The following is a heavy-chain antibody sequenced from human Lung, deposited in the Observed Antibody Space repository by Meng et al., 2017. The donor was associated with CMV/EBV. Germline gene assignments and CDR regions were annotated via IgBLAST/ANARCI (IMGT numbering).Heavy chain of an antibody. CDR1: GGTLSSYA. CDR2: IIPILGIV. V-gene: IGHV1-69*10. J-gene: IGHJ4*02. D-gene: IGHD1-26*01. CDR3: ARTLGSYYDY. Sequence: KVSCKASGGTLSSYALSWVRQAPGQGLEWMGDIIPILGIVNYAQKFRGRVTITADRATGTVYMELSSLRSEDTAVYYCARTLGSYYDYWGQGTLVTVSS.